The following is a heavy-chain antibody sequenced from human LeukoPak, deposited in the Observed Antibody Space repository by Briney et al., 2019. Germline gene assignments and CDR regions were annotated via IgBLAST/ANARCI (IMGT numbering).Heavy chain of an antibody. Sequence: PGGSLRLSCTASGFTFGDYAMSWFRQAPGKGLEWVGFIRSKAYGGTTEYAASVKGRFTISRDDSKSIAYLQMHSLKTEDTAVYYCTRDRSPYTILGVVPIDYWGQGTLVTVSS. J-gene: IGHJ4*02. CDR2: IRSKAYGGTT. CDR1: GFTFGDYA. V-gene: IGHV3-49*03. CDR3: TRDRSPYTILGVVPIDY. D-gene: IGHD3-3*01.